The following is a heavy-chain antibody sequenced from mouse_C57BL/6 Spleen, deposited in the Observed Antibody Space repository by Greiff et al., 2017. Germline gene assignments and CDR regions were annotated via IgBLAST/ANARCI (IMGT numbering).Heavy chain of an antibody. V-gene: IGHV1-69*01. D-gene: IGHD2-4*01. CDR2: IDPSDSYT. CDR3: ARSSPYDYDWYFDV. Sequence: QVQLQQPGAELVMPGASVKLSCKASGYTFTSYWMHWVKQRPGQGLEWIGEIDPSDSYTNYNQKFKGKSTLTVDKSSSTAYMQLSSLTSEDSAVYYCARSSPYDYDWYFDVWGTGTTVTVSS. J-gene: IGHJ1*03. CDR1: GYTFTSYW.